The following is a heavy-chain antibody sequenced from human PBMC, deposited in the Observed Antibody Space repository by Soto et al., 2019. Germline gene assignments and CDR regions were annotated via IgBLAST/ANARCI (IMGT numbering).Heavy chain of an antibody. J-gene: IGHJ6*02. CDR2: INPNSGGT. CDR1: GYTYTGYY. CDR3: ARGHIVVVTATPSSYYYYGMDV. V-gene: IGHV1-2*04. D-gene: IGHD2-21*02. Sequence: GTSVKVSCKDSGYTYTGYYMHWVRQAPGQGLEWMGWINPNSGGTNYAQKFQGWVTMTRDTSISTAYMELSRLRSDDTAVYYCARGHIVVVTATPSSYYYYGMDVWGQGTTVTVSS.